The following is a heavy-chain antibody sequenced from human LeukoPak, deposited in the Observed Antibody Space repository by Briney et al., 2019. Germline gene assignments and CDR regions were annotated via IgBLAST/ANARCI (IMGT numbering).Heavy chain of an antibody. Sequence: PGGSLRLSCAASGFTFSDYYMSWIRQAPGKGLEWVSYISSSSSYTNYADSVKGRFTISRDNSKNTLYLQMNSLRAEDTAVYYCAKDRGRDFWSGYLVPTFDYWGQGTLVTVSS. CDR3: AKDRGRDFWSGYLVPTFDY. J-gene: IGHJ4*02. D-gene: IGHD3-3*01. CDR2: ISSSSSYT. CDR1: GFTFSDYY. V-gene: IGHV3-11*05.